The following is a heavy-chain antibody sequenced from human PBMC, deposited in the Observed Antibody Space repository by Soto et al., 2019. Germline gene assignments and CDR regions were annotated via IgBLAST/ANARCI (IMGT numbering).Heavy chain of an antibody. V-gene: IGHV3-23*01. D-gene: IGHD3-10*01. Sequence: GGSLRLSCAASGFTFSSYAMSWVRQAPGKGLEWVSAISGSGGSTYYADSVKGRFTISRDNSKNTLYLQMNSLRAEDTAVYYCAKDSALWFGELTWFDPWGQGTLVTVS. CDR3: AKDSALWFGELTWFDP. CDR2: ISGSGGST. CDR1: GFTFSSYA. J-gene: IGHJ5*02.